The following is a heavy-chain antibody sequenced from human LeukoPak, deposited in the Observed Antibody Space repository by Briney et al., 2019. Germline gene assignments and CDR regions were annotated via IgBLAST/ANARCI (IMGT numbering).Heavy chain of an antibody. Sequence: ASVKVSCKASGYTFTGYYMHWVRQAPGQGLEWMGWINPNSGGTNYAQKFQGWVTMTRDTSISTAYMELSRLRSDDTAVYYCARVSCSGGSCPPWFGYYGMDVWGQGTTVTVSS. D-gene: IGHD2-15*01. CDR3: ARVSCSGGSCPPWFGYYGMDV. V-gene: IGHV1-2*04. CDR1: GYTFTGYY. CDR2: INPNSGGT. J-gene: IGHJ6*02.